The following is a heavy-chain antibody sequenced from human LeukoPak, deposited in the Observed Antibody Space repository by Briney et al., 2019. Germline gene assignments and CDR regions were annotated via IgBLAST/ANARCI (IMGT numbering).Heavy chain of an antibody. V-gene: IGHV4-34*01. CDR3: ARGLLDPGGY. J-gene: IGHJ4*02. CDR1: GGSFSGYY. CDR2: INHSGST. Sequence: PSETLSLTCAVYGGSFSGYYWSWIRQPPGKGLEWIGEINHSGSTNYNPSLKSRVTISVDTSKNQFSLKLSSVTAADTAVYYCARGLLDPGGYWGQGTLVTVSS. D-gene: IGHD3-10*01.